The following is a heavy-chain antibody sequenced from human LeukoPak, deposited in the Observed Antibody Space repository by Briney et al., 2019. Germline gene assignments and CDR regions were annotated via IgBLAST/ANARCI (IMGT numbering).Heavy chain of an antibody. Sequence: PGGSLRLSCAASGFTFSSYAMSWVRQAPGKGLEWVSAISGSGGSTYYADSVKGRFTISRDNSKNTLYLQMNSLRAEDPAVYYCAKDRRYCSSTSCYPPYMDVWGKGTTVTVSS. V-gene: IGHV3-23*01. CDR3: AKDRRYCSSTSCYPPYMDV. CDR2: ISGSGGST. J-gene: IGHJ6*03. CDR1: GFTFSSYA. D-gene: IGHD2-2*01.